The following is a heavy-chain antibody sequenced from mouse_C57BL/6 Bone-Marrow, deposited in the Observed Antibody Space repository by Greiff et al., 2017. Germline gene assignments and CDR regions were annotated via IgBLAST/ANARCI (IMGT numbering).Heavy chain of an antibody. Sequence: EVKLVESGGGLVQPGESLKLSCESNEYEFPSHDMSWVRKTPEKRLELVAAINSDGGSTYYPDTMERRFIISRDNTKKTLYLQMSSMMSEDTALYYCARRGEYGGNYVDYWGQGTTLTVSS. CDR1: EYEFPSHD. CDR2: INSDGGST. J-gene: IGHJ2*01. V-gene: IGHV5-2*01. CDR3: ARRGEYGGNYVDY. D-gene: IGHD5-1*01.